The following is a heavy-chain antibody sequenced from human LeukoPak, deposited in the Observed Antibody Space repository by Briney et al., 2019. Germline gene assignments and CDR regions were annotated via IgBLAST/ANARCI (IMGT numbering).Heavy chain of an antibody. CDR3: ARKQLWGHAFDI. CDR2: ISGSGGST. Sequence: PGGSLRLSCAASGFTFSSYAMSWVRQAPGKGLEWVSAISGSGGSTYYADSVKGRFTISRDNSKNTLYLQMNSLRAEDTAAYYCARKQLWGHAFDIWGQGTMVTVSS. J-gene: IGHJ3*02. V-gene: IGHV3-23*01. D-gene: IGHD2-21*01. CDR1: GFTFSSYA.